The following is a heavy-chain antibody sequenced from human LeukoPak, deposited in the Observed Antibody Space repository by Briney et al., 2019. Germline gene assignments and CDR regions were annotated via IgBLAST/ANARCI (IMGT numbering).Heavy chain of an antibody. Sequence: ASVKVSCKASGYTFTSYGISWVRQAPGQGLEWMGWISAYNGNTNYAQKLQGRVTMTTDTSTSTAYMELRSLRSDDTAVYYCARGGTIFGVEATDWFDPWGQGTLVTVSS. CDR2: ISAYNGNT. J-gene: IGHJ5*02. CDR1: GYTFTSYG. V-gene: IGHV1-18*01. CDR3: ARGGTIFGVEATDWFDP. D-gene: IGHD3-3*01.